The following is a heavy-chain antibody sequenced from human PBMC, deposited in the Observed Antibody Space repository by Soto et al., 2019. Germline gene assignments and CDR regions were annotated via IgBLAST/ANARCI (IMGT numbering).Heavy chain of an antibody. J-gene: IGHJ4*02. CDR3: ARGDYFDY. Sequence: QLQLQESGSGLVKPSQTLSLTCAVSGGSISSGGYSWSWIRQPPGKGLEWIGYSYHSGSTYYNPALQTPVTISVDRSKNQFSLKMSSVTAADTAVYYCARGDYFDYWGQGTLVTVSS. D-gene: IGHD3-10*01. CDR2: SYHSGST. V-gene: IGHV4-30-2*01. CDR1: GGSISSGGYS.